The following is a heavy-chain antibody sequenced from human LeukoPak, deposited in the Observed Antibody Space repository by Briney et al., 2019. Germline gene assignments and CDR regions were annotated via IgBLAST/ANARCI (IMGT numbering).Heavy chain of an antibody. CDR1: GGSFSGYY. J-gene: IGHJ3*02. Sequence: SETLSLTCAVYGGSFSGYYWSWIRQPPGKGLEWIGEINHSGSTNYNPSLKSRVTISVDTSKNQFSLKLSSVTAADTAVYYCARVGGTYAFDIWGQGTMVTVPS. CDR2: INHSGST. CDR3: ARVGGTYAFDI. V-gene: IGHV4-34*01. D-gene: IGHD2-15*01.